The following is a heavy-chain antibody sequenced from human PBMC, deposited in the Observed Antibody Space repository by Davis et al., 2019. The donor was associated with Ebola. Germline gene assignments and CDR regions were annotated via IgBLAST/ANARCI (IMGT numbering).Heavy chain of an antibody. CDR1: GGSFSGYY. CDR2: IYYSGST. CDR3: ARVLTYYYDSSGYYDAFDI. V-gene: IGHV4-59*01. Sequence: PSETLSLTCAVYGGSFSGYYWSWIRQPPGKGLEWIGYIYYSGSTNYNPSLKSRVTISVDTSKNQFSLKLSSVTAADTAVYYCARVLTYYYDSSGYYDAFDIWGQGTMVTVSS. D-gene: IGHD3-22*01. J-gene: IGHJ3*02.